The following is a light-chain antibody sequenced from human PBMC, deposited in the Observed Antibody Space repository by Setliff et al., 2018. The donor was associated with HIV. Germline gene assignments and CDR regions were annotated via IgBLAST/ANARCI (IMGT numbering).Light chain of an antibody. Sequence: PASVSGSPGQSMTISCTGTSSDVGRYNLVSWYQQHPGKAPKLMIYQATKRPSGVSNRFSGSKSGNTAFLTISGLQAEDEADYYCCSNTGSNTYVFGTGTKVTVL. CDR1: SSDVGRYNL. J-gene: IGLJ1*01. CDR3: CSNTGSNTYV. V-gene: IGLV2-23*01. CDR2: QAT.